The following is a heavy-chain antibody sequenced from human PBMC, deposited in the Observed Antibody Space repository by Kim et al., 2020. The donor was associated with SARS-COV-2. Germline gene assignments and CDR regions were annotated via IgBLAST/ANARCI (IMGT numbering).Heavy chain of an antibody. J-gene: IGHJ3*01. D-gene: IGHD2-2*01. CDR1: GFPLRNFA. CDR3: AKGGSTSGYAFDL. CDR2: ISVSGDIT. V-gene: IGHV3-23*01. Sequence: GSLRLSCAAPGFPLRNFAMSWVRQAPGKGLEWVSIISVSGDITYYADSVKGRFTISRDNSKNTLYLQMNSLRAEDTAVYYCAKGGSTSGYAFDLWGQGTLVTVSS.